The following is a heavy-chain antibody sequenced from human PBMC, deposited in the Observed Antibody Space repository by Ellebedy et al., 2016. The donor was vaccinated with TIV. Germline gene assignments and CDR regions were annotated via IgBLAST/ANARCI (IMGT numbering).Heavy chain of an antibody. Sequence: GESLKISXAASGFTFSNAWMNWVRQAPGKGLEWVSGIGRSGGSTYYIDSVEGRFTISRDNSKNTLYLQMSSLRAEDTAVYYCAKDRDDSGDYVFDHWGQGTLVTVSS. CDR1: GFTFSNAW. J-gene: IGHJ4*02. CDR3: AKDRDDSGDYVFDH. D-gene: IGHD4-17*01. CDR2: IGRSGGST. V-gene: IGHV3-23*01.